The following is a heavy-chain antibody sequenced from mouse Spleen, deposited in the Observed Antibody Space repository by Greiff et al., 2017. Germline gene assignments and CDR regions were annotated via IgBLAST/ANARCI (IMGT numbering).Heavy chain of an antibody. V-gene: IGHV1-69*01. CDR2: IDPSDSYT. CDR3: AKLPTDY. CDR1: GYTFTSYW. D-gene: IGHD5-5*01. J-gene: IGHJ2*01. Sequence: QVQLQQPGAELVMPGASVKLSCKASGYTFTSYWMHWVKQRPGQGLEWIGEIDPSDSYTNYNQKFKGKATLTVDKSSSTAYMQLSSLTSEDSAVYYCAKLPTDYWGQGTTLTVSS.